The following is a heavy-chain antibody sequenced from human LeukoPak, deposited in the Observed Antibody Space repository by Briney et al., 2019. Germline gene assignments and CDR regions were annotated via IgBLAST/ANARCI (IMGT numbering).Heavy chain of an antibody. D-gene: IGHD3-9*01. CDR3: TTDSVYDILTDSYYYYYGMDV. CDR2: IKSKTDGGTT. CDR1: GFAFSNAW. Sequence: GSLRLSCAASGFAFSNAWMSWVRPAPGKGLEWVGRIKSKTDGGTTDYAAPVKGRFTISRDDSKNTLYLQMNSLKTEDTAVYYCTTDSVYDILTDSYYYYYGMDVWGQGTTVTVSS. J-gene: IGHJ6*02. V-gene: IGHV3-15*01.